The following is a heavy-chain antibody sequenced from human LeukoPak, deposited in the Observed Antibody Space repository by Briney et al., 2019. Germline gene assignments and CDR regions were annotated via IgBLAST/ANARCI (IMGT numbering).Heavy chain of an antibody. D-gene: IGHD3-22*01. J-gene: IGHJ3*02. Sequence: PSETLSLTCAVYGGSFSGYYWSWIRQPPGKGLEWIGEINHSGSTNYNPSLKSRVTISVDTSKNQFSLKLSSVTAADTAVYYCARAQPGYYYDSSGSQKSPDAFDIWGQGTMVTVSS. CDR2: INHSGST. V-gene: IGHV4-34*01. CDR3: ARAQPGYYYDSSGSQKSPDAFDI. CDR1: GGSFSGYY.